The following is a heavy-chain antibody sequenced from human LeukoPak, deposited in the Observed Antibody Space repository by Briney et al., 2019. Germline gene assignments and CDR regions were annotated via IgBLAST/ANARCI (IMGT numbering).Heavy chain of an antibody. Sequence: ASVKVSCKASGYTFTGFYMHWVRQAPGQGLEWMGWINPNSGGTNYAQKFQGRVTMTRDTPVSTVYMELSRLRSDDTAVYYCARFRDSSGFEGFDFWGQGTLVTVSS. CDR3: ARFRDSSGFEGFDF. CDR2: INPNSGGT. CDR1: GYTFTGFY. V-gene: IGHV1-2*02. D-gene: IGHD3-22*01. J-gene: IGHJ4*02.